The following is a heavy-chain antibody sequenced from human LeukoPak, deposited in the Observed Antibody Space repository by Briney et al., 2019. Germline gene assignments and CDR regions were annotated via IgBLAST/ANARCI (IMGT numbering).Heavy chain of an antibody. CDR2: VYYSGST. D-gene: IGHD3-22*01. CDR1: GGSISSYY. CDR3: ARRNYYDSPFDY. V-gene: IGHV4-59*01. J-gene: IGHJ4*02. Sequence: SETLSLTCTVSGGSISSYYWSWIRQPPGKGLEWIGYVYYSGSTNYNPSLKSRVTISVDTSKNQFSLKLSSVTAADTAVYYCARRNYYDSPFDYWGQGTLVTVSS.